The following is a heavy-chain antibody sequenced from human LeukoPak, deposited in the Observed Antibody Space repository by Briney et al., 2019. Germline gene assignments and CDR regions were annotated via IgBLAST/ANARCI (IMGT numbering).Heavy chain of an antibody. CDR2: IYHSGST. CDR1: GGSISSNNW. V-gene: IGHV4-4*02. CDR3: AILSMVTSIAIQSYYLDY. Sequence: SETLSLTCAVSGGSISSNNWWSWVRQPPGKGLEWIGEIYHSGSTNYNPSLKSRVTMSVDTSKNQFSLKLSSVTAADAAVYYCAILSMVTSIAIQSYYLDYWGPGTLVTVSS. J-gene: IGHJ4*02. D-gene: IGHD2/OR15-2a*01.